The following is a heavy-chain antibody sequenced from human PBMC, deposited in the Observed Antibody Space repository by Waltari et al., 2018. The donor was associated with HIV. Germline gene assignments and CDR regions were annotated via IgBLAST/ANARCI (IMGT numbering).Heavy chain of an antibody. CDR1: GFHFNNAC. D-gene: IGHD3-16*02. V-gene: IGHV3-15*04. J-gene: IGHJ4*02. CDR3: TTDKRAWGSYRAPFDY. Sequence: VQLVESGGGLVKPGGCLRLSCAASGFHFNNACRSWVRQDPGKWVGWLGLIESKTDGGTKDFAAPVKGRFTISRDDSKNTLYLQMNSLKTEDTAVYYCTTDKRAWGSYRAPFDYWCQGTLVTVSS. CDR2: IESKTDGGTK.